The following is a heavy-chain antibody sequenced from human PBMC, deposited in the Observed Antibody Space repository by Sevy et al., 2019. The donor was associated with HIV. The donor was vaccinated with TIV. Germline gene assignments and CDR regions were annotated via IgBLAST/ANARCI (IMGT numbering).Heavy chain of an antibody. CDR3: ARGTRGTFDL. Sequence: GGSLRLSCSASGFTLSGYWMHWVRQPPGMGLMWVSRINSDGLSTNYARSVKDRFTISRDNAKNTLYLQVNSLRAQDTAVYYRARGTRGTFDLWGRGTLVTVSS. CDR2: INSDGLST. D-gene: IGHD1-1*01. V-gene: IGHV3-74*01. J-gene: IGHJ4*02. CDR1: GFTLSGYW.